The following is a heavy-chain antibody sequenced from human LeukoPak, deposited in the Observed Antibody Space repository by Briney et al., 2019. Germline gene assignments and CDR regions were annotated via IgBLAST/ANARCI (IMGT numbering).Heavy chain of an antibody. J-gene: IGHJ6*02. CDR3: AKGSSKYGDYINYYGMDV. V-gene: IGHV3-30*02. CDR1: GFTFSSYG. CDR2: IRYDGSNK. Sequence: GGSLRLSCAASGFTFSSYGMHWVRQAPGKGLGRVAFIRYDGSNKYYADSVKDRFTISRDNSKTTLYLQMNSLRAEDTAVYYCAKGSSKYGDYINYYGMDVWGQGTTVTVSS. D-gene: IGHD4-17*01.